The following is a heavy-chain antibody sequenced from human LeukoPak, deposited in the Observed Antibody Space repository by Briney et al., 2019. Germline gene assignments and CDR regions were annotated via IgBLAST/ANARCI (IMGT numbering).Heavy chain of an antibody. J-gene: IGHJ4*02. D-gene: IGHD4-17*01. V-gene: IGHV3-23*01. CDR3: AKDRTSMVTTGLDY. Sequence: GGSLRLSCAASGITFSNYVMSWVRQAPGKGLEWVSAISGGGRNTNYAASVKGRFTISRDNSKNMLHLQMHSLRAEDTAVYYCAKDRTSMVTTGLDYRGQGTLVTVSS. CDR1: GITFSNYV. CDR2: ISGGGRNT.